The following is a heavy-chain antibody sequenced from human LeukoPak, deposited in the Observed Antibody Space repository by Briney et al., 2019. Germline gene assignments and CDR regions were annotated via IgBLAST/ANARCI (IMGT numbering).Heavy chain of an antibody. D-gene: IGHD1-26*01. CDR2: INSDGSST. CDR3: TRDLGIVGAPRKFDY. CDR1: GFTFSSYW. V-gene: IGHV3-74*01. J-gene: IGHJ4*02. Sequence: GGSLRLSCAASGFTFSSYWMHWVRQAPGKGLVLVSRINSDGSSTSYADSVKGRFTISRDNAKNTLYLQMNSLRAEDTAVYYCTRDLGIVGAPRKFDYWGQGTLVTVSS.